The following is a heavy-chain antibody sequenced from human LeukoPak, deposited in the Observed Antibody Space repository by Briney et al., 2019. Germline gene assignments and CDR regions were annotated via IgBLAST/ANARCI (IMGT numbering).Heavy chain of an antibody. Sequence: GGSLRLSCAASGFTFSSYGMSWVRQAPGKGLEWVSALSDGGRSTYYADSVKGRFTISRDNSKNTLYLQMDSLRGEDTAVYYCAKDAEGPLDYWGQGTLVTVSS. D-gene: IGHD1-14*01. J-gene: IGHJ4*02. CDR2: LSDGGRST. CDR1: GFTFSSYG. CDR3: AKDAEGPLDY. V-gene: IGHV3-23*01.